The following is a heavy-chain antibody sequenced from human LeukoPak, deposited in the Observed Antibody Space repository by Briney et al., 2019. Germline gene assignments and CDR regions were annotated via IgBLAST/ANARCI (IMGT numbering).Heavy chain of an antibody. CDR2: IYYSGST. CDR1: GGSISSSSYY. CDR3: ARNYWECPEGFCFDY. Sequence: KSSETLSLTCTVSGGSISSSSYYWGWIRQPPGKGLEWIGSIYYSGSTYYNPSLKSRVTISVDTSKNQFSLKLSSVTAADTAVYYCARNYWECPEGFCFDYWGQGTLVTVSS. D-gene: IGHD1-26*01. J-gene: IGHJ4*02. V-gene: IGHV4-39*07.